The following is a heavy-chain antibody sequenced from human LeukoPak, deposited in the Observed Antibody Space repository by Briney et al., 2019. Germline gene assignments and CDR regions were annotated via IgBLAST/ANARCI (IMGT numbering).Heavy chain of an antibody. CDR1: GGSISSGDYY. Sequence: SETLSLTCTVSGGSISSGDYYWSWIRQPPGKGLEWIGHIYYGGSTYYSPSLKSRVTMSVDVSKNQFSLKLSSVTAADTAVYFCAGQQLERGEDHWGQGTLVIVSS. CDR2: IYYGGST. V-gene: IGHV4-30-4*08. D-gene: IGHD6-13*01. CDR3: AGQQLERGEDH. J-gene: IGHJ4*02.